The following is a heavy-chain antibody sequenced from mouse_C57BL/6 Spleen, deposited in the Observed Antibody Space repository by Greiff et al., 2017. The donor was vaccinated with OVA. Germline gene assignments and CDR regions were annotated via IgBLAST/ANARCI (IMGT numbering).Heavy chain of an antibody. J-gene: IGHJ4*01. V-gene: IGHV1-82*01. CDR2: IYPGDGDT. Sequence: VQLVESGPELVKPGASVKISCKASGYAFSSSWMNWVKQRPGKGLEWIGRIYPGDGDTNYNGKFKGKATLTADKSSSTAYMQLSSLTSEDSAVYFCAFDGYYRAMDYWGQGTSVTVSS. CDR1: GYAFSSSW. CDR3: AFDGYYRAMDY. D-gene: IGHD2-3*01.